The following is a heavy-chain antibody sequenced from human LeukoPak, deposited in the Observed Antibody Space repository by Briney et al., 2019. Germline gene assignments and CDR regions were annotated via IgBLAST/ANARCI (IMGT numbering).Heavy chain of an antibody. CDR3: ARLMIVVVTFDY. CDR1: GGSISSSSYY. Sequence: SETLSLTCTVSGGSISSSSYYWGWIRQPPGKGLEWIGSIYYSGSTFYNPSLKSRVTISVDTSKNQFSLKLSSVTAADTAVYYCARLMIVVVTFDYRGQGTLVTVSS. CDR2: IYYSGST. J-gene: IGHJ4*02. D-gene: IGHD3-22*01. V-gene: IGHV4-39*07.